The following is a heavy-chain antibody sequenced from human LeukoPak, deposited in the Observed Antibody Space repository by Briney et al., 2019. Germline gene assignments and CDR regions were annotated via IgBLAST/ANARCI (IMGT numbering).Heavy chain of an antibody. CDR3: AGECVSRTYYEY. V-gene: IGHV4-30-4*08. D-gene: IGHD1-14*01. Sequence: PSETLSLTCTVSGGSISSGDYYWSWIRQPPGKGLEWIGNIYYSGSTYYNPSLKSRVTISVDTSKNQFSLKLNSVTAADTAVYYCAGECVSRTYYEYWGQGTLVTVSS. CDR2: IYYSGST. CDR1: GGSISSGDYY. J-gene: IGHJ4*02.